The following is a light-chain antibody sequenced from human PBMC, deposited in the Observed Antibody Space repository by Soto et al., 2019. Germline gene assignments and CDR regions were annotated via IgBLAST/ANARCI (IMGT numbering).Light chain of an antibody. Sequence: QSALTQPASVSGSPGQSITISCTGTSSDVGSYNLVSWYQQHPGKAPKLMIYEVSKRPSGVSNRFSGSKSGNTASLTISGLQAEDEADYYCQSYDSSLSVNYVFGSGTKVTVL. J-gene: IGLJ1*01. CDR2: EVS. CDR1: SSDVGSYNL. V-gene: IGLV2-23*02. CDR3: QSYDSSLSVNYV.